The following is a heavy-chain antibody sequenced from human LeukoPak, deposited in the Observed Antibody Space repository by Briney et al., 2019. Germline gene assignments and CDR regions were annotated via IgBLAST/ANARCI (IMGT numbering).Heavy chain of an antibody. Sequence: GGSLRLSCAASGFTSSSYGMHWVRQAPGKGLEWVAFIRYDGSNKYYADSVKGRFTISRDNSKNTLYLQMNSLRAEDTAVYYCANTPVTMVRGVHYYFDYWGQGTLVTVSS. V-gene: IGHV3-30*02. J-gene: IGHJ4*02. CDR1: GFTSSSYG. CDR3: ANTPVTMVRGVHYYFDY. CDR2: IRYDGSNK. D-gene: IGHD3-10*01.